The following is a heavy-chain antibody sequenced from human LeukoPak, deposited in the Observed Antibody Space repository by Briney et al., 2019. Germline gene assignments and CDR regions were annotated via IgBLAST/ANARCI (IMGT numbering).Heavy chain of an antibody. CDR1: GFTVSSNY. V-gene: IGHV3-53*01. CDR2: IYSGGST. D-gene: IGHD6-6*01. Sequence: PGGSLKLSCAASGFTVSSNYMSWVRQAPGKGLEWVSVIYSGGSTYYADSVKGRFTISRDNSKNTLYLQMNSLRAEDTAVYYCARWSGSVTARNYYYYMDVWGEGTTVTVS. CDR3: ARWSGSVTARNYYYYMDV. J-gene: IGHJ6*03.